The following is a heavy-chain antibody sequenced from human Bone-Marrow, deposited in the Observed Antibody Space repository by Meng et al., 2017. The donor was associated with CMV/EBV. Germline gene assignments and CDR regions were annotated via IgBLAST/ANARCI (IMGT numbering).Heavy chain of an antibody. CDR3: SGLEWLVYGGGSDP. CDR2: IYYSGSS. CDR1: GGSVSSGSYY. Sequence: SETLSLTCTVSGGSVSSGSYYWSWIRQPPGKGLEWVGYIYYSGSSNYNPSLKGRVTISVDTSKNQFSLKLSSVTAADTAVYYCSGLEWLVYGGGSDPWGQGTLVTVSS. V-gene: IGHV4-61*01. D-gene: IGHD3-3*01. J-gene: IGHJ5*02.